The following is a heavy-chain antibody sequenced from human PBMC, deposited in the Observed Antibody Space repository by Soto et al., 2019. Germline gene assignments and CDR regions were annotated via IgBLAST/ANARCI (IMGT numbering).Heavy chain of an antibody. J-gene: IGHJ4*02. D-gene: IGHD6-13*01. CDR3: ARYTSSWYLDF. CDR1: GDSVSSNSAA. Sequence: QVQLQQSGPGLVKPSQTLSLTCAISGDSVSSNSAAWNWIRQSPSRGRDWLGRTYSRSKWYSDYALSVRSRITVNPDTSHTHYTLHLNSVTPEYTAVYYCARYTSSWYLDFWGQGTLVTVSS. CDR2: TYSRSKWYS. V-gene: IGHV6-1*01.